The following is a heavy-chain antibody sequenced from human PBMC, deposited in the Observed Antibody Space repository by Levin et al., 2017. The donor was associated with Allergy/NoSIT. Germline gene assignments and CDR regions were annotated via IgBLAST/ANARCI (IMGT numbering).Heavy chain of an antibody. D-gene: IGHD6-19*01. CDR2: INQDASAA. V-gene: IGHV3-7*01. CDR3: ARPHSAVTGIGWFDP. CDR1: GFTFSIDW. Sequence: RTGGSLRLSCAASGFTFSIDWMSWVRQAPGKGLEWVASINQDASAAFYVDSVKGRFTISRDNAKNSLDLQMNSLRVEDTAMYYCARPHSAVTGIGWFDPWGQGTLVTVSS. J-gene: IGHJ5*02.